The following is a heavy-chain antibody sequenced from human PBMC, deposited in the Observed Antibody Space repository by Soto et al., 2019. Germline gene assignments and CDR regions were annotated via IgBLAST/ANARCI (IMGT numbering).Heavy chain of an antibody. CDR1: GFIFENFG. CDR2: ISGSGFKK. V-gene: IGHV3-23*01. Sequence: EVVLLESGGGLEQPGGSLRLSCAASGFIFENFGMSWVRQAPGKGLEWISSISGSGFKKYYADSVKGRFTISRDNSKSTVYLELNNLSAEDTAVYHCAKPSGGSYPESRVFDSWGQGTRVTVSS. CDR3: AKPSGGSYPESRVFDS. D-gene: IGHD1-26*01. J-gene: IGHJ4*02.